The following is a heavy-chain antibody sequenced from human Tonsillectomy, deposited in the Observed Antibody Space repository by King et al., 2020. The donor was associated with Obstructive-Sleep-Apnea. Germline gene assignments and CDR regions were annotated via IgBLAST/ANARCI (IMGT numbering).Heavy chain of an antibody. D-gene: IGHD6-19*01. CDR2: INPNNGNT. CDR1: GYTFGTYG. Sequence: VQLVESGAEVKKPGASVKVSCKTSGYTFGTYGITWVRQAPGQGLEWMGWINPNNGNTDYAQKLQARVTMTTDASTTTAYMELRSLRSDDTAVYYCATFSSAWYFDCWGQGTLVTVSS. V-gene: IGHV1-18*01. J-gene: IGHJ4*02. CDR3: ATFSSAWYFDC.